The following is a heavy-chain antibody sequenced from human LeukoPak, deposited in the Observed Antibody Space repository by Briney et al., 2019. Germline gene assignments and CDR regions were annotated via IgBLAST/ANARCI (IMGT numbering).Heavy chain of an antibody. J-gene: IGHJ4*02. CDR2: ISHSGST. V-gene: IGHV4-61*01. Sequence: SETLSLTCTVTRGSVSRDSYFWSWIRQPPGKGLEWIGYISHSGSTNYNPSLKSRVTMSVDPSKNQVSLKLTSVTAADTDVYFYSCRSSGSDWVFPYSDYWGQGTLVTVSS. CDR1: RGSVSRDSYF. CDR3: SCRSSGSDWVFPYSDY. D-gene: IGHD3-9*01.